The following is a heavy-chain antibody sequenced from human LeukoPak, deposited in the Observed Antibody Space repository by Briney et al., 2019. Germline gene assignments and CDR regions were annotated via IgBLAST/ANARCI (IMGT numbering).Heavy chain of an antibody. CDR1: GYTFTGYY. J-gene: IGHJ4*02. CDR3: ARGSRSVRFLEWLLSLSFLDY. Sequence: ASVKVSCKASGYTFTGYYMHWVRQAPGQGLEWMGWINPNSGGINYAQKFQGRVTMTRDTSISTAYMELSRLRSDDTAVYYCARGSRSVRFLEWLLSLSFLDYWGQGTLVTVSS. V-gene: IGHV1-2*02. CDR2: INPNSGGI. D-gene: IGHD3-3*01.